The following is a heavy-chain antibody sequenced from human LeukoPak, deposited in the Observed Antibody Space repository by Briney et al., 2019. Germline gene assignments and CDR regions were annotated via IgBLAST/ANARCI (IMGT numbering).Heavy chain of an antibody. D-gene: IGHD3/OR15-3a*01. CDR2: ITSKPYGEAT. CDR3: VRHDGMILPV. Sequence: GSLRLPCTGSGFSFRDHSMSWVRQPPGKGLEWVGFITSKPYGEATHYAASVSGRFTFSRDDSKSVAYLQMNSLKTEDTAVYYCVRHDGMILPVWGQGTLVTVSS. CDR1: GFSFRDHS. J-gene: IGHJ4*02. V-gene: IGHV3-49*04.